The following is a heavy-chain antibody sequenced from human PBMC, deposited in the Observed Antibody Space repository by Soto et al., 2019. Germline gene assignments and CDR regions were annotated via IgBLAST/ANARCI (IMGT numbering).Heavy chain of an antibody. V-gene: IGHV4-31*03. CDR2: IYYSGST. J-gene: IGHJ6*02. CDR1: GGSISSGGYY. D-gene: IGHD6-19*01. CDR3: ARDKFSGWDYYYYGMDV. Sequence: QVQLQESGPGLVKPSQTLSLTCTVSGGSISSGGYYWSWIRQHPGKGLEWIGYIYYSGSTYYNPSLKSRVTISVDTSKNQFSLKLSSVTAADTAVYYCARDKFSGWDYYYYGMDVWGQGTTVTVSS.